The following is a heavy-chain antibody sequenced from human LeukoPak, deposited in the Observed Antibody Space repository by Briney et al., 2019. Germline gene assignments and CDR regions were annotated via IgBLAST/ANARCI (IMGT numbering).Heavy chain of an antibody. CDR1: GYTFTGYC. Sequence: SVKVSCKASGYTFTGYCMHWVRQAPGQALEWMGWITPFNGNTNYAQKFQDRVTITRDRSMSTAYMELSSLRSEDTAMYYCACVAIDAFDIWGQGTMVTVSS. J-gene: IGHJ3*02. V-gene: IGHV1-45*02. CDR2: ITPFNGNT. D-gene: IGHD2-21*01. CDR3: ACVAIDAFDI.